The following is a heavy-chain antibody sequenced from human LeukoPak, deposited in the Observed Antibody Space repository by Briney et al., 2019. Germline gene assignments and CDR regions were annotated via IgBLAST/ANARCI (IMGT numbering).Heavy chain of an antibody. CDR2: LSFDGAHK. D-gene: IGHD3-16*01. J-gene: IGHJ4*02. Sequence: GRSLRLSCAASGFTFRHYAVHWVRQAPGGGLEWVAVLSFDGAHKYYAESVKGRFTISRDNSNNTLFLQKDSLRIEDTALYYCVRARAGGLDYWGQGTLVTVSS. CDR1: GFTFRHYA. V-gene: IGHV3-30*04. CDR3: VRARAGGLDY.